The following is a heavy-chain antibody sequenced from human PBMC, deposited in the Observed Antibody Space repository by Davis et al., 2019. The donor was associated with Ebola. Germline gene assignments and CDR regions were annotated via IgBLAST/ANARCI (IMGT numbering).Heavy chain of an antibody. V-gene: IGHV4-59*08. CDR1: GGSISSYY. Sequence: SETLSLTCTVSGGSISSYYWSWIRQPPGKGLEWIGYIYYRGSTNYNPSLKSQVTIAVDTSKNQFSLKLSSVTAADTAVYYCARLGNYYDSSGYHGLDYWGQGTLVTVSS. CDR3: ARLGNYYDSSGYHGLDY. D-gene: IGHD3-22*01. CDR2: IYYRGST. J-gene: IGHJ4*02.